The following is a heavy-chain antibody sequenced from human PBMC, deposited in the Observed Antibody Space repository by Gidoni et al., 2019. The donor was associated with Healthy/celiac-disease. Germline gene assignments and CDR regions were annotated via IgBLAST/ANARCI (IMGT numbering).Heavy chain of an antibody. Sequence: QVQLVQSGAEVKTPVSSVKVSCKASAGTFSSYTISWVRQAPGQGLEWMGRIIPILGIANYAQKLQGRVTITADKSTSTAYMELSSLRSEDTAVYYCARDKPAAGIFDYWGQGTLVTVSS. CDR2: IIPILGIA. V-gene: IGHV1-69*08. J-gene: IGHJ4*02. D-gene: IGHD6-13*01. CDR3: ARDKPAAGIFDY. CDR1: AGTFSSYT.